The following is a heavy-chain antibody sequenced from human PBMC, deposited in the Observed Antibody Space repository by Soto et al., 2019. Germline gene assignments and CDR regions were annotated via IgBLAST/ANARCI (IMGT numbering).Heavy chain of an antibody. Sequence: DAGHVCYEGCCWSFTSYGIRWVGQAPGQGLEWMGWISAYNGNTNYAQKLQGRVTMTTDTSTSTAYMELRSLRSDDTAVYYCARVRGGSGWYFDYWGQGTLVTVYS. CDR1: CWSFTSYG. J-gene: IGHJ4*02. D-gene: IGHD6-19*01. CDR3: ARVRGGSGWYFDY. CDR2: ISAYNGNT. V-gene: IGHV1-18*04.